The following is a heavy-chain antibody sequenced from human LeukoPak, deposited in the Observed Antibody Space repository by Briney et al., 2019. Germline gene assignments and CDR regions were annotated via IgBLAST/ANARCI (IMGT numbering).Heavy chain of an antibody. Sequence: PGGSLRLSCAASGFTVSNDYMAWVRQAPGRGLEWVSLIYGDGTTFYTDSVKGRFTISRDNFKNTLYLQMSSLRPEDTALYYCARDRAGAQSWVALDPWGQGTLVTLSS. CDR2: IYGDGTT. D-gene: IGHD3-10*01. CDR1: GFTVSNDY. V-gene: IGHV3-66*02. J-gene: IGHJ5*02. CDR3: ARDRAGAQSWVALDP.